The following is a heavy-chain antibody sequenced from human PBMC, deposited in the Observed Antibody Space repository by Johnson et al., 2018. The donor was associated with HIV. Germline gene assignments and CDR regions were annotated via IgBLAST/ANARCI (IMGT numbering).Heavy chain of an antibody. V-gene: IGHV3-66*01. CDR3: ARAPRWSQTFDL. CDR1: GFSVSSNH. Sequence: VQLVESGGGLVQPGGSLRLSCAASGFSVSSNHMTWVRQAPGKGLEWVSVIYTGDSTYYADSVRGRFTVSRDNSKNTMYLQMNSLRAEDTALYYCARAPRWSQTFDLWGQGTMVNVSS. D-gene: IGHD2-15*01. J-gene: IGHJ3*01. CDR2: IYTGDST.